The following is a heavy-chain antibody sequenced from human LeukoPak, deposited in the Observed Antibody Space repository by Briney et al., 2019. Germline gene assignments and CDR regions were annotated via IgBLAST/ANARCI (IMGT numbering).Heavy chain of an antibody. CDR2: IIPIFGTA. Sequence: ASVKVSCKASGGTFSSYAISWVRQAPGQGLEWMGGIIPIFGTANYAQKFQGRVTITTDESTSTAYMELSSLRSEDTAVYYCVSDSGVGAFDIWGQGTMVTVSS. D-gene: IGHD3-3*01. J-gene: IGHJ3*02. V-gene: IGHV1-69*05. CDR3: VSDSGVGAFDI. CDR1: GGTFSSYA.